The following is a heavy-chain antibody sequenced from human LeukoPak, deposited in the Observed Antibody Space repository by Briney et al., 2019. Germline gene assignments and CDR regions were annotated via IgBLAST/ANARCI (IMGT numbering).Heavy chain of an antibody. CDR3: ARGDYYYYED. Sequence: GASVKVSCKASGYTFTSYDINWVRQATGQGLEWMGWMNPNSGNTGFAQKFQGRVTMTWNTSTSTAYMELSSLTSEDTAVYYCARGDYYYYEDWGQGTLVTVSS. CDR1: GYTFTSYD. D-gene: IGHD3-22*01. CDR2: MNPNSGNT. V-gene: IGHV1-8*02. J-gene: IGHJ4*02.